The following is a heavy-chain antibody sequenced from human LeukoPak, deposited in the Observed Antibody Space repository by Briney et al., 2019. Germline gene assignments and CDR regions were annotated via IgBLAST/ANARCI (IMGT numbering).Heavy chain of an antibody. CDR2: IVVGSGNT. CDR3: ARDPSRMYYDFWSGYSDPFDY. V-gene: IGHV1-58*01. CDR1: GFTFTSSA. Sequence: SVKVSCKASGFTFTSSAVQWVRQARGQRLEWIGWIVVGSGNTNYAQKFQERVTITRDTSISTAYMELSRLRSDDTAVYYCARDPSRMYYDFWSGYSDPFDYWGQGTLVTVSS. J-gene: IGHJ4*02. D-gene: IGHD3-3*01.